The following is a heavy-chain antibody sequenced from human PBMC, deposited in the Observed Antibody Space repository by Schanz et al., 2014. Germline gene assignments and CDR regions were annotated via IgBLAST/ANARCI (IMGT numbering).Heavy chain of an antibody. CDR2: IKSNVDGGTT. CDR1: GFTFSTTC. D-gene: IGHD5-12*01. J-gene: IGHJ3*01. Sequence: EVQLVESGGGLIKPGGSLRLSCLASGFTFSTTCMNWVRQAPGKGLEWVGRIKSNVDGGTTDDSALGQGRFTISKDDSKNTLHMQMNSLKTEDTAVYYCSTDLATVGYDAIALWGQGTMVTVSS. CDR3: STDLATVGYDAIAL. V-gene: IGHV3-15*01.